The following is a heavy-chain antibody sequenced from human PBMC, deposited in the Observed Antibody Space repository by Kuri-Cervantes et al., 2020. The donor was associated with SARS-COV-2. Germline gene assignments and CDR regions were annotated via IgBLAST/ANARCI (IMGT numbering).Heavy chain of an antibody. J-gene: IGHJ2*01. CDR3: ARDLDGYYYARSGYYFGRAAPKHWHFDL. Sequence: SETLSLTCTVSGYTITSSGYDWVRIAQSPGKGLEWLGSIYYTGNNYYNLSLKSRVTLSDDTSKKQFSLKLNSVTAADTAVYYCARDLDGYYYARSGYYFGRAAPKHWHFDLWGRGTLVTVSS. V-gene: IGHV4-39*01. CDR1: GYTITSSGYD. CDR2: IYYTGNN. D-gene: IGHD3-22*01.